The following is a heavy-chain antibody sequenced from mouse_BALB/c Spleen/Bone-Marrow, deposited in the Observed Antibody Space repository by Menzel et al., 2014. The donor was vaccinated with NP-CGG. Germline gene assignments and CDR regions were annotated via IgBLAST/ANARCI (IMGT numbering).Heavy chain of an antibody. CDR2: INSDGGST. D-gene: IGHD1-1*01. CDR3: ARHVDYYGSSPFAY. CDR1: EYEFPSHD. Sequence: EVQRVESGGGLVQPGESLKLSCESNEYEFPSHDMSWVRKTPEKRLELVAAINSDGGSTYYPDTMERRFIISRDNSKKTLYLQMSSLRSEDTAFYYCARHVDYYGSSPFAYWGQGTLVTVSA. V-gene: IGHV5-2*01. J-gene: IGHJ3*01.